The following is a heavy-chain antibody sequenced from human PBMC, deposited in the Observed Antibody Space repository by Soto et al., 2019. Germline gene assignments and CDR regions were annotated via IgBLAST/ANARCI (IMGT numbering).Heavy chain of an antibody. V-gene: IGHV4-31*03. D-gene: IGHD6-13*01. CDR3: SRGYSSSWYSSWCDP. Sequence: QVQLQESGPGLVKPSQTLSLTCTVSGGSISSGGYYWSWIRQHPGKGLEWIGYIYYSGSTYYNPSLKSRVTISVDTSKTQFSLKLSSVTAAVTAVYYFSRGYSSSWYSSWCDPSCQGTLVTVSS. CDR2: IYYSGST. CDR1: GGSISSGGYY. J-gene: IGHJ5*02.